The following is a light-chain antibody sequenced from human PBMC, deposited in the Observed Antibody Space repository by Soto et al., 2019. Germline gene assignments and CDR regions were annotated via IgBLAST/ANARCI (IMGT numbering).Light chain of an antibody. CDR3: LLYYDGAQV. CDR1: TGAVTSGYY. J-gene: IGLJ3*02. V-gene: IGLV7-43*01. CDR2: SIS. Sequence: QSAVTQEPSLTVSPGGTVTLTCASSTGAVTSGYYPNWFQQKPGQAPRPLVYSISNKHSWTPARFSGSLLGDKAALTLSDVQPEDEAEYYCLLYYDGAQVFGGGTKLTVL.